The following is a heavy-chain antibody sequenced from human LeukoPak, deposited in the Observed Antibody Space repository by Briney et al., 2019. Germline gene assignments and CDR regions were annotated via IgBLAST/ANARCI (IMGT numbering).Heavy chain of an antibody. V-gene: IGHV3-30*02. Sequence: GGSLRLSCVASGLNFWGSGMHWVRQAPGKGLEGLSFIQYDTSQIRYAASVKGRFTISRDNRKNTVYLQMNSLSSEDTALYFCAREGSGLVIHAFDKWGQGTMVTVSS. CDR2: IQYDTSQI. CDR3: AREGSGLVIHAFDK. CDR1: GLNFWGSG. J-gene: IGHJ3*02. D-gene: IGHD3/OR15-3a*01.